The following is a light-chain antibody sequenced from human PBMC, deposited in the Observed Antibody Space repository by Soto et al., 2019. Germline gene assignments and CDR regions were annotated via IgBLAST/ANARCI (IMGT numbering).Light chain of an antibody. CDR3: QQRSTWPLT. CDR1: QSVSSF. V-gene: IGKV3-11*01. Sequence: EIVLTQSPATLSLSPGERATLSCRASQSVSSFLGWYQQKPGQAPRLLIYDASNRATGIPPSFSGSGSGTDFTLTISSLEPEDFAVYYCQQRSTWPLTFGGGTKVEI. J-gene: IGKJ4*01. CDR2: DAS.